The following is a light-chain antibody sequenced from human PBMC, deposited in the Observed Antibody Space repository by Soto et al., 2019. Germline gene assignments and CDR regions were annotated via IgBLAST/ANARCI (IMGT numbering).Light chain of an antibody. V-gene: IGKV1-39*01. CDR2: AAS. CDR1: QSISSY. J-gene: IGKJ1*01. CDR3: QQSYSTPRT. Sequence: DIQMTQSPSSLSASVGDRVTITCRASQSISSYLNWYQQKPGKAPKLLIYAASSLQTGVPSRFSGSGSGTDFSLTISSLHPEDFSTYYCQQSYSTPRTVGQGTKVDSK.